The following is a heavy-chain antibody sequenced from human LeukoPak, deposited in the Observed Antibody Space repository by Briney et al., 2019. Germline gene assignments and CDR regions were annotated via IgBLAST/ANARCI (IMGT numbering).Heavy chain of an antibody. Sequence: SETLSLTCAVYSGSFSGYYWSWIRQPPGKGLEWIGEINHSGSTNYNPSLKSRVTISVDTSKNQFSLKLTSVTAADTAVYYCARHLNTDMVKAHFDYWGQGTLVTVSS. V-gene: IGHV4-34*01. J-gene: IGHJ4*02. D-gene: IGHD5-18*01. CDR2: INHSGST. CDR1: SGSFSGYY. CDR3: ARHLNTDMVKAHFDY.